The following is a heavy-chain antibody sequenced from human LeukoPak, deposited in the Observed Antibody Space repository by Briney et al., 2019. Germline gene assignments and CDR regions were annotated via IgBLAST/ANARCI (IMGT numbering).Heavy chain of an antibody. Sequence: GGSPRLSCAASGFTFTNYAMSWVRQAPGKGLEWVSAISRSATTIYFGDSVKGRFTISRDNSKNTLSLQMNSLRDEDTALYYCAKHHGYSNTSVVDYWGRGRLVSVTS. V-gene: IGHV3-23*01. CDR2: ISRSATTI. J-gene: IGHJ4*02. CDR1: GFTFTNYA. D-gene: IGHD5-12*01. CDR3: AKHHGYSNTSVVDY.